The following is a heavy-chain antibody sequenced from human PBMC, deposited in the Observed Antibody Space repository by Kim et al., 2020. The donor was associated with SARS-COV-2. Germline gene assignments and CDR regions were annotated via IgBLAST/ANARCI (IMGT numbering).Heavy chain of an antibody. CDR1: GFTFDNYA. CDR3: AKDADNSGYL. Sequence: GGSLRLSCAASGFTFDNYAMHWVRQAPGKGLEWVAVISESRSSTDYADSVKGRFAMSRDNSKNTLHLQMNSLRTEDTAVYYCAKDADNSGYL. CDR2: ISESRSST. J-gene: IGHJ2*01. D-gene: IGHD4-4*01. V-gene: IGHV3-9*01.